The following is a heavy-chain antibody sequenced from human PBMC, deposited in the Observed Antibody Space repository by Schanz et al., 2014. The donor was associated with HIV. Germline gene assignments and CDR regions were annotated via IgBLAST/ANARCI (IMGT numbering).Heavy chain of an antibody. J-gene: IGHJ2*01. D-gene: IGHD1-20*01. CDR2: ISGSGAGT. CDR3: ASDAEFAITAHARGYWYFDL. V-gene: IGHV3-23*01. CDR1: GFTFSSYA. Sequence: EVQLLESGGGLVQPGGSLRLSCAASGFTFSSYAMSWVRQAPGKGLEWVSTISGSGAGTYYADSVKGRFTISRDNAKNSLYLQMNSLRAEDTSLYYCASDAEFAITAHARGYWYFDLWGRGTLVTVSS.